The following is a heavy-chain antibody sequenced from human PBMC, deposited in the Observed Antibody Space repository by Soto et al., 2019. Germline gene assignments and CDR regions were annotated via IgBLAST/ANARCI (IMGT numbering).Heavy chain of an antibody. CDR2: ISSSGSTI. V-gene: IGHV3-11*01. CDR3: ARDPTTVTPFDY. D-gene: IGHD4-17*01. CDR1: GFTFSDYY. Sequence: KAGGSLRLSCAASGFTFSDYYMSWIRQAPGKGLEWVSYISSSGSTIYYADSVKGRFTISRDNAKNSLYLQMNSLRAEDTAVYYCARDPTTVTPFDYWGQGTLVTVSS. J-gene: IGHJ4*02.